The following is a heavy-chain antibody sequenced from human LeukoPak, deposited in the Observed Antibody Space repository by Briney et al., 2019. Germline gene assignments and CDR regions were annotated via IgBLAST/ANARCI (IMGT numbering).Heavy chain of an antibody. J-gene: IGHJ4*02. CDR1: GVSISSSNSY. V-gene: IGHV4-39*07. CDR3: ARGTLTTHFDY. Sequence: SETLSLTCTVSGVSISSSNSYWGWIRQPPGKGLEWIGSIYYSGNTYYNPSLESRVTISVDTSKNVFSLRLTSMTAADTAIYYCARGTLTTHFDYWGQGTLVTVSS. CDR2: IYYSGNT. D-gene: IGHD4-17*01.